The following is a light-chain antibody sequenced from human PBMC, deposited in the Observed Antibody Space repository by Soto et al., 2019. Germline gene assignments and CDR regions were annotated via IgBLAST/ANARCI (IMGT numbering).Light chain of an antibody. V-gene: IGKV3-20*01. J-gene: IGKJ1*01. CDR2: GAS. CDR3: QQYGSSQT. Sequence: EIVLTQSPGTLSLSPGERATLSCRASQSVTSSSLAWYQQKPGQAPRLLIYGASSRATGPPDRFSGSGSGTDFTLTISRLDPEDFAVYYCQQYGSSQTFGQGTKVDIK. CDR1: QSVTSSS.